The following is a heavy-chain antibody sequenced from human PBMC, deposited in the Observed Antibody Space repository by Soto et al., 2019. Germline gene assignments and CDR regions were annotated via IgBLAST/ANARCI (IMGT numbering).Heavy chain of an antibody. V-gene: IGHV3-30-3*01. CDR3: ARSGGSYYSGGVLDY. J-gene: IGHJ4*02. CDR1: GFTFSSYA. CDR2: ISYDGSNK. D-gene: IGHD1-26*01. Sequence: PGGSLRLSCAASGFTFSSYAMHWVRQAPGKGLEWVAVISYDGSNKYYADSVKGRFTISRDNSKNTLYLQMNSLRAEDTAVYYCARSGGSYYSGGVLDYWGQGTLVTVSS.